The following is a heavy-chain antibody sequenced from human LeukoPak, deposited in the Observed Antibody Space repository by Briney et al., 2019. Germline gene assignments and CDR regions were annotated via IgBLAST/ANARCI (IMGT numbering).Heavy chain of an antibody. CDR3: ARWFDYGDYRRAFDI. J-gene: IGHJ3*02. V-gene: IGHV4-31*03. CDR2: IYYSGSA. CDR1: SGSISTTYYY. D-gene: IGHD4-17*01. Sequence: SETLSLTCTVSSGSISTTYYYWSWIRQHPGKGLEWIGYIYYSGSAYYNPSLKSRVTISLDTSKNQFSLKLGSVTAADTAVYYCARWFDYGDYRRAFDIWGQGTMVTVSS.